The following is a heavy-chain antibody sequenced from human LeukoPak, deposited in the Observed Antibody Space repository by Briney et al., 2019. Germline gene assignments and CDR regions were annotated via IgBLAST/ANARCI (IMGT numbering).Heavy chain of an antibody. CDR1: GGTFSSYA. CDR3: ARGSWGYGDYYFDY. Sequence: ASVKVSCKAPGGTFSSYAISWVRQAPGQGLEWMGRIIPIFGTANYAQKFQGRVTITTDESTSTAYMELSSLRSEDTAVYYCARGSWGYGDYYFDYWGQGTLVTVSS. CDR2: IIPIFGTA. V-gene: IGHV1-69*05. D-gene: IGHD4-17*01. J-gene: IGHJ4*02.